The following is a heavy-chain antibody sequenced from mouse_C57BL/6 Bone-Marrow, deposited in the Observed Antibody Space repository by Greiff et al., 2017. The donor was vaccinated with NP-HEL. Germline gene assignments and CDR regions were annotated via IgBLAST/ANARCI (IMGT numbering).Heavy chain of an antibody. CDR3: ARWGYDGYWRFAY. Sequence: QVQLQQPGAELVRPGTSVKLSCKASGYTFTSYWMHWVKQRPGQGLEWIGVIDPSDSYTNYNQKFKGKATLTVDTSSSTAYMQLSSLTSEDSAVYYCARWGYDGYWRFAYWGQGTLVTVSA. CDR1: GYTFTSYW. CDR2: IDPSDSYT. J-gene: IGHJ3*01. V-gene: IGHV1-59*01. D-gene: IGHD2-3*01.